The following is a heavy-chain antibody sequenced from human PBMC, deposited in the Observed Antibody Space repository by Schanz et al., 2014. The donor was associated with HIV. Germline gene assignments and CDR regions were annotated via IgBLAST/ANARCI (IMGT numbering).Heavy chain of an antibody. V-gene: IGHV3-33*08. Sequence: QVQLVESGGGVVQPGRSLRLSCAASGFTFSTYGMHWVRQGPGKGLEWVAVIWYDGKNRDYADSVKGRFTISRDNSKNTLYLQMNRMRTEDTAVYYCARVANWDYYGMDVWGRGTTVTVSS. CDR3: ARVANWDYYGMDV. J-gene: IGHJ6*02. D-gene: IGHD3-16*01. CDR1: GFTFSTYG. CDR2: IWYDGKNR.